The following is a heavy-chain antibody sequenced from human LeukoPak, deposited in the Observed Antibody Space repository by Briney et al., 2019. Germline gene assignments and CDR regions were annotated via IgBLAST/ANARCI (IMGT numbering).Heavy chain of an antibody. CDR2: INPSGGSA. D-gene: IGHD6-19*01. V-gene: IGHV1-46*01. J-gene: IGHJ4*02. Sequence: ASVKVSCKASGYTFTSYYMHWVRQDPGQGLEWMGIINPSGGSASYAHKFQGRVSMTRDTSTSTAYMELSSLSSEDTAVYYFARGEGVAGTGGLNYWGQGTLVTVSS. CDR3: ARGEGVAGTGGLNY. CDR1: GYTFTSYY.